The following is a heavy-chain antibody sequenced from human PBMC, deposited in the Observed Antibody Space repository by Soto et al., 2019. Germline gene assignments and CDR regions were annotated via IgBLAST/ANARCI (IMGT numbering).Heavy chain of an antibody. J-gene: IGHJ5*02. CDR3: ARDRAGGGFDP. V-gene: IGHV3-21*01. Sequence: EVQLVESGGGLVKPGGSLRLSCAASGFTFSSYSMNWVRQAPGKGLEWVSSISSSSSYIYYADSVKGRFTISRDNAKNSLYRQMNSLRAEDTAVYYCARDRAGGGFDPWGQGTLVTVSS. CDR1: GFTFSSYS. CDR2: ISSSSSYI. D-gene: IGHD3-10*01.